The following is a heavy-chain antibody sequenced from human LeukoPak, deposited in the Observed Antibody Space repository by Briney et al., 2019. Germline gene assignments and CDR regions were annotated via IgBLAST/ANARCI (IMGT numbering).Heavy chain of an antibody. CDR1: GYSITSGYY. V-gene: IGHV4-38-2*01. Sequence: KPSETLSLTCAVSGYSITSGYYWGWIRQPPGKGLEWIGNYYHSGYTYYNPSLKSRVTISVDTSMNQFSLKLSSVTAADTAVYYCARLGDYSNYQGSDFDYWGQGTLVTVSS. CDR2: YYHSGYT. J-gene: IGHJ4*02. CDR3: ARLGDYSNYQGSDFDY. D-gene: IGHD4-11*01.